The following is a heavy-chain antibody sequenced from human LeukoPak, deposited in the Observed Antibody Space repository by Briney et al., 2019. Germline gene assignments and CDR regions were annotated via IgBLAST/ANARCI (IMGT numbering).Heavy chain of an antibody. D-gene: IGHD4/OR15-4a*01. CDR2: LSPGGDST. V-gene: IGHV3-23*01. J-gene: IGHJ4*02. CDR3: ARRAGAYSHPYDY. CDR1: GFTFSGYW. Sequence: GGSLRLSCAASGFTFSGYWMHWVRQVPGKGLQWVSSLSPGGDSTYYADSVKGRFTISRDNFKNTIYLQMNSLRAEDTAVYYCARRAGAYSHPYDYWGQGTLVTVSS.